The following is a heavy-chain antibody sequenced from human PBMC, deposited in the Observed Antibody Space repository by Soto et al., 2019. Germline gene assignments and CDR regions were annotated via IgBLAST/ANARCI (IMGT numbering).Heavy chain of an antibody. Sequence: EVQLVESGGGLVKPGGSLRLSCAASGFTFSSYSMNWVRQAPGKGLEWVSSISSSSSYIYYADSVKGRFTISRDNAKNSLYLHMNSLRAEDTAVYYCAIDVAADLWGPHYYYYGMDVWGQGTTVTVSS. D-gene: IGHD2-15*01. CDR2: ISSSSSYI. CDR3: AIDVAADLWGPHYYYYGMDV. CDR1: GFTFSSYS. J-gene: IGHJ6*02. V-gene: IGHV3-21*01.